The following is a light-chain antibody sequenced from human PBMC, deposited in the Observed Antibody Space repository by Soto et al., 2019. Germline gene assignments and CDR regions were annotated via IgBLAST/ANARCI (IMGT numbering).Light chain of an antibody. J-gene: IGKJ4*01. V-gene: IGKV1-5*01. CDR3: QQYNNYPLT. CDR1: QSISSW. CDR2: DAS. Sequence: DIQMTQSPSTLSASVGDRVTITCRASQSISSWLAWYQQKPGTGPKFLIYDASSLESGVPSRFSGSGSGTEFTLTISSLQPDDFATYYCQQYNNYPLTFGGGTKVDIK.